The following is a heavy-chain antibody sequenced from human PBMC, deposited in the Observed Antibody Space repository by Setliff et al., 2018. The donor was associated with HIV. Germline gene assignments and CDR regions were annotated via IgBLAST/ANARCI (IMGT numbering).Heavy chain of an antibody. CDR3: AKHGFERKSPYNWFDS. CDR2: IYPPDSDT. CDR1: GYNFRSYW. D-gene: IGHD3-16*01. Sequence: PGESLKISCQGSGYNFRSYWIAWVRQMPGEGLEYLGIIYPPDSDTRYSPSFQGQVTVSADKSINTAYLRWRSLRASDTAIYFCAKHGFERKSPYNWFDSWGQGTLVTVSS. V-gene: IGHV5-51*01. J-gene: IGHJ5*01.